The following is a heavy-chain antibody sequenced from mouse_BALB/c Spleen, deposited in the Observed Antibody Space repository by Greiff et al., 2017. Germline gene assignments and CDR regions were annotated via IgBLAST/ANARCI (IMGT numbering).Heavy chain of an antibody. D-gene: IGHD5-1*01. CDR1: GYTFTDYY. CDR3: ARKYQDYFDY. Sequence: VQLQQSGAELARPGASVKLSCKASGYTFTDYYINWVKKRTGQGLEWIGEIYPGSGNTYYNEKFKGKATLTADKSSSTAYMQLSSLTSEDSAVYFCARKYQDYFDYWGQGTTLTVSS. J-gene: IGHJ2*01. V-gene: IGHV1-77*01. CDR2: IYPGSGNT.